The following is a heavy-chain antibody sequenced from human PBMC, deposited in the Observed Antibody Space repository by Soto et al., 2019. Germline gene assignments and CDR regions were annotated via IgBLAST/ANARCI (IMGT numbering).Heavy chain of an antibody. D-gene: IGHD5-12*01. CDR3: ARGLSGYYGFDY. J-gene: IGHJ4*02. CDR1: GFTFSSYA. V-gene: IGHV3-74*01. CDR2: ISGNGTST. Sequence: GGSLRLSCAASGFTFSSYAMSWVRQAPGKGLVWVSRISGNGTSTDYADSVKGRFTISRDNVKNTLYLQMNSLRAEDTAGYYCARGLSGYYGFDYWGQGTLVTVSS.